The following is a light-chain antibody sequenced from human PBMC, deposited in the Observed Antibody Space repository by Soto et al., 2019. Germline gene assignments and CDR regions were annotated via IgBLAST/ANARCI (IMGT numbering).Light chain of an antibody. J-gene: IGKJ1*01. CDR2: DVS. V-gene: IGKV1-5*01. CDR3: QQYYRYSRT. Sequence: DIQMTQSPSTLSASVGDRVTITCRASQTVSSWLAWYQQKPGKAPKLLIYDVSSLESGVPSRFSGSGSGTEFTLTISSMQHADFATYYCQQYYRYSRTFGQGTKVEGK. CDR1: QTVSSW.